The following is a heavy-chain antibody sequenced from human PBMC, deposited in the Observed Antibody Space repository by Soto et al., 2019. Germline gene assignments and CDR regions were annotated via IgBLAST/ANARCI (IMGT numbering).Heavy chain of an antibody. CDR3: ATSTYYDILTGYSPPLYYYGMDV. D-gene: IGHD3-9*01. V-gene: IGHV1-69*06. CDR1: GGTFTSYA. Sequence: SVKVSCKASGGTFTSYAISWVRQAPGQGLEWMGGIIPIFGTANYAQKFQGRVTITADKSTSTAYMELSSLRSEDTAVYYCATSTYYDILTGYSPPLYYYGMDVWGQGTTVTVSS. J-gene: IGHJ6*02. CDR2: IIPIFGTA.